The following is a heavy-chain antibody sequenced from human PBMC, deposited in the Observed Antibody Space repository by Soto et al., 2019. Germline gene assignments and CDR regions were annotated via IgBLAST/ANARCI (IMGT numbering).Heavy chain of an antibody. Sequence: QLHLVQSGAVVKKPGASVTVSCSASGYPVTAYYMHWVRQAPGRGLEWMGGINPATGAAKYTQTFPGRVTMTRDPDSSTVFMELSGLTSWDTAVFYCARGGGVGVAGSAAFDMWGQGTLVTVSS. V-gene: IGHV1-2*02. CDR1: GYPVTAYY. D-gene: IGHD3-3*01. CDR3: ARGGGVGVAGSAAFDM. J-gene: IGHJ3*02. CDR2: INPATGAA.